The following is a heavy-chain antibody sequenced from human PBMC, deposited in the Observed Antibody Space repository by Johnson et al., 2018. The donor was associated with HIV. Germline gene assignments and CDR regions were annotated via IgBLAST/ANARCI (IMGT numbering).Heavy chain of an antibody. J-gene: IGHJ3*02. D-gene: IGHD3-3*01. CDR1: GFTFRRYS. CDR3: ARTSTPYYTHVGPLNI. CDR2: ISYDGSKK. V-gene: IGHV3-30*04. Sequence: QVQLVESGGGVVQPGRSLRLSCAASGFTFRRYSMDWVRQAPGKGLEWVAFISYDGSKKCYTDSVKGRFSISRDNSKNTLYPQMNSRRAEDTAVYYCARTSTPYYTHVGPLNIWGQGTMVPVSS.